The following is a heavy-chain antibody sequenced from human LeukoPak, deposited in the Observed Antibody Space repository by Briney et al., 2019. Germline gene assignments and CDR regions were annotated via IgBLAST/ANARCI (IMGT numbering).Heavy chain of an antibody. CDR2: ISSSSSYI. D-gene: IGHD2-2*01. Sequence: GGSLRLSCAASGFTFSSYSMNWVRQAPGKGLEWVSSISSSSSYIYYADSVKGRFTISRDNAKNSLYLQMNSLRAEDTAVYYCARDAAGYCSSTSCYHSGDFGYWGQGTLVTVSS. CDR1: GFTFSSYS. J-gene: IGHJ4*02. CDR3: ARDAAGYCSSTSCYHSGDFGY. V-gene: IGHV3-21*01.